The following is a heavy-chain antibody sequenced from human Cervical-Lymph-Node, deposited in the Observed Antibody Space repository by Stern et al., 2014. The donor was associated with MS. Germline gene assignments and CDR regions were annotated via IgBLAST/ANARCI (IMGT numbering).Heavy chain of an antibody. CDR2: TYSRSKWYK. D-gene: IGHD2-2*01. J-gene: IGHJ4*02. CDR3: VRSYQSHFDY. CDR1: GDSVSSNSAG. Sequence: VQLVESGPGLVKPSQPLSLTCAISGDSVSSNSAGWNLIRQSPSRCLEWLGRTYSRSKWYKDYAVSVKSRITINPDTSKNQFSLQLNSVTPEDTAVYYCVRSYQSHFDYWGQGTLVTVSS. V-gene: IGHV6-1*01.